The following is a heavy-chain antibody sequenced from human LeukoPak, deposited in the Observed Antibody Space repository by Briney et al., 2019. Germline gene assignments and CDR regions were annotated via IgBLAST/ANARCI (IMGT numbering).Heavy chain of an antibody. CDR2: INPNSGGT. CDR3: ARPYYYGSGSPFDH. CDR1: GYTFTGYY. J-gene: IGHJ4*02. V-gene: IGHV1-2*02. D-gene: IGHD3-10*01. Sequence: ASVKVSCKASGYTFTGYYMHWVRQAPGQGLEWMGWINPNSGGTNYAQKFQGRVTMTRDTSISTAYMELSRLRSDDTAVYYCARPYYYGSGSPFDHWGQGTLVTVSS.